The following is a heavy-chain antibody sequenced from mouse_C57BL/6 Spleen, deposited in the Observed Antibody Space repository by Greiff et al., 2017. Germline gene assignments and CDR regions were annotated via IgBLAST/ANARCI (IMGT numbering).Heavy chain of an antibody. CDR2: ISSGRSTI. CDR1: GFTFSDYG. D-gene: IGHD2-1*01. V-gene: IGHV5-17*01. J-gene: IGHJ3*01. Sequence: DVHLVESGGGLVKPGGSLKLSCAASGFTFSDYGMHWVRQAPEKGLEWVAYISSGRSTIYYADTVKGRFTISRDNAKNTRFLQMTSLRSEDTAMYYCARTEELYGNECAYWGQGTLVTVSA. CDR3: ARTEELYGNECAY.